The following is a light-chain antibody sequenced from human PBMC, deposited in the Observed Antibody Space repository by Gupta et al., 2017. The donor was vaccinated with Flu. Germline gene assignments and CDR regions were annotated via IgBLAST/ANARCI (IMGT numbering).Light chain of an antibody. Sequence: DIQMTQSPSTLSASVGDRVTITCRASQSISSWLAWYQQKPGQAPKILIQKASNLESGVPARFTGSGSGTEFTLTISSLQPDDFAAYYCQQYSTSPLTFGGGTKVEIE. V-gene: IGKV1-5*03. J-gene: IGKJ4*01. CDR3: QQYSTSPLT. CDR1: QSISSW. CDR2: KAS.